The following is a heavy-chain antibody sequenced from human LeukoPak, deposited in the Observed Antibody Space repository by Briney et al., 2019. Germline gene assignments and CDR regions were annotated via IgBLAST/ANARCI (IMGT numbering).Heavy chain of an antibody. CDR2: INWNGGST. J-gene: IGHJ4*02. D-gene: IGHD1-26*01. CDR3: ARHLLVGAWDPYDY. Sequence: GGSLRLSCAASGFTFDDYGMSWVRQAPGKGLEWVSGINWNGGSTGYADSVKGRFTISRDNAKNSLYLQMNSLRAEDTALYYCARHLLVGAWDPYDYWGQGTLVTVSS. V-gene: IGHV3-20*04. CDR1: GFTFDDYG.